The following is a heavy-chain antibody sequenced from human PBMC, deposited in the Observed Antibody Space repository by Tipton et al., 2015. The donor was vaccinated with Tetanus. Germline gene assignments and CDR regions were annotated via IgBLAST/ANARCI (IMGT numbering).Heavy chain of an antibody. D-gene: IGHD1-7*01. CDR3: ARGAVITGTTFSSYYGLDV. CDR2: ITPHTGGT. CDR1: GYSFTGYY. Sequence: QSGAEVKKPGASLKVSCKASGYSFTGYYIHWVRQAPGQGLEWMGWITPHTGGTNYAQNFRGRVTMTRDTSISTAYMELSSLRSDDAAVYYCARGAVITGTTFSSYYGLDVWGQGTTVTVSS. V-gene: IGHV1-2*02. J-gene: IGHJ6*02.